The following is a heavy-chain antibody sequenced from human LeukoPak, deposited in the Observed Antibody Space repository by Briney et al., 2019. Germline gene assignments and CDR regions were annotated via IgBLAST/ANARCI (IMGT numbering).Heavy chain of an antibody. J-gene: IGHJ4*02. CDR1: GGSISSSRYY. V-gene: IGHV4-39*01. D-gene: IGHD6-6*01. CDR2: IYYSGST. Sequence: ETLSLTCTVSGGSISSSRYYWGWIRQPPGKGLEWIGSIYYSGSTYYNPSLKSRVTISVDTSKNQFSLKLSSVTAADTAVYYCIRDRGYSSSSSDYWGQGTLVTVSS. CDR3: IRDRGYSSSSSDY.